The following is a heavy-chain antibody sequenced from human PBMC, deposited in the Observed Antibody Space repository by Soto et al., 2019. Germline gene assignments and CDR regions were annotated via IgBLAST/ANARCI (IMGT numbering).Heavy chain of an antibody. CDR3: AAFSYHYGGWTNWFDP. D-gene: IGHD2-21*01. J-gene: IGHJ5*02. Sequence: LRLSCEASGFIFSTFAMSWVRQVPGKGLEWVSTMGGSDGRKHYRDSVQGRFTNSRDNSKSTLYLQMDSLRAEDTAIYFCAAFSYHYGGWTNWFDPWGQGTLVTVSS. CDR1: GFIFSTFA. CDR2: MGGSDGRK. V-gene: IGHV3-23*01.